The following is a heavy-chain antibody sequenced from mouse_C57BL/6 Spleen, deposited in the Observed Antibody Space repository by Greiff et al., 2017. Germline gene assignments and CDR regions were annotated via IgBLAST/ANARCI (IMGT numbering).Heavy chain of an antibody. V-gene: IGHV1-82*01. D-gene: IGHD3-2*02. CDR1: GYAFSSSW. J-gene: IGHJ4*01. CDR2: IYPGDGDT. CDR3: AREGTAQATLYYYAMDY. Sequence: VQLQESGPELVKPGASVKISCKASGYAFSSSWMNWVKQRPGKGLEWIGRIYPGDGDTNYNGKFKGKDTLTADKSSSTAYMHLRSLTSEVSAVYFCAREGTAQATLYYYAMDYWGQGTSVTVSS.